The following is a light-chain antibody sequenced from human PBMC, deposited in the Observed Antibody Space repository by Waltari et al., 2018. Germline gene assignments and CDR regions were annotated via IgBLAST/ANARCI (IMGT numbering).Light chain of an antibody. CDR1: QSVSSN. V-gene: IGKV3-15*01. J-gene: IGKJ3*01. Sequence: EIVMTHSQATLSVSPGEKAILPCRASQSVSSNLAWYQQKPGQAPRLLIYGASTRAPGIAGRFSGSGSGTEFTLTISSLQSEDFAVYFCQQYNNWPPTFGPGTRVDIK. CDR2: GAS. CDR3: QQYNNWPPT.